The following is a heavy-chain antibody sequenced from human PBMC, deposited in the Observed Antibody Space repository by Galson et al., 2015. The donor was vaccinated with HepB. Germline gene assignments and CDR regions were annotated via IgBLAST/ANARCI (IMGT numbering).Heavy chain of an antibody. Sequence: SCKASGYSFTSNGISWVRQAPGKGLEWLAVIQHVGSPIRYADSGKGRFTVSRDNSKNTLYLEMNNLRAEDTAVYYCARETSRIVFHALDIWGQGTIVTVSS. V-gene: IGHV3-33*01. CDR2: IQHVGSPI. CDR3: ARETSRIVFHALDI. CDR1: GYSFTSNG. D-gene: IGHD2-21*01. J-gene: IGHJ3*02.